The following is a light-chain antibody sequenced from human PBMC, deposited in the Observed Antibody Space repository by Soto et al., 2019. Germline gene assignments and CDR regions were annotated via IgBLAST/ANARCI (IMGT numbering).Light chain of an antibody. J-gene: IGKJ1*01. CDR1: QSISNH. V-gene: IGKV1-5*01. Sequence: DIQMTQSPSSLSASVGDRVTITCRASQSISNHLNWYQQKPGKAPKVLIYDASSWAGGVPSRFTGSGSGTEFTLTINSLQPDDFATYYCQQYSVYWTFGQGTTVDIK. CDR2: DAS. CDR3: QQYSVYWT.